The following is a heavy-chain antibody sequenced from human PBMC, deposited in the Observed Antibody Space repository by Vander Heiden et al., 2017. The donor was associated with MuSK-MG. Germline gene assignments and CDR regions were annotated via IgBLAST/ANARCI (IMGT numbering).Heavy chain of an antibody. J-gene: IGHJ4*02. CDR3: ARDRGYGDYYFDY. Sequence: QGRLVDSAVVVGHPGTSLRLSFAASEFSFSSCVMHGIREDPGKGLEWVVVIWYEGSNKYYADSVKGRFTISRDNSQNPLYLQMNSMRAEDTAVYYCARDRGYGDYYFDYWGQGTLVTVSS. CDR1: EFSFSSCV. CDR2: IWYEGSNK. D-gene: IGHD4-17*01. V-gene: IGHV3-33*01.